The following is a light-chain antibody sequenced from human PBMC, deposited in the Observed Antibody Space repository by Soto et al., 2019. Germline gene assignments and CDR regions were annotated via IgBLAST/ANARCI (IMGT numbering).Light chain of an antibody. CDR3: SSYTSSSTLSYV. V-gene: IGLV2-14*01. Sequence: QSVLTQPASVSGSPGQSITISCTGTSSDVGGKNFVSWYQQHPGKAPKLMIYDVSNRPSGVSNCFSGSKSGNTASLTISGLQAEDEADYYCSSYTSSSTLSYVFGTGTKVTVL. J-gene: IGLJ1*01. CDR1: SSDVGGKNF. CDR2: DVS.